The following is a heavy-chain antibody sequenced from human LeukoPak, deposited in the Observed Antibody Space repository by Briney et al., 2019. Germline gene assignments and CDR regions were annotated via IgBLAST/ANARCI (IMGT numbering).Heavy chain of an antibody. CDR3: TRDIGSGNYYFFDY. D-gene: IGHD1-26*01. CDR2: ISWDGGNT. V-gene: IGHV3-43D*03. CDR1: GFNFDDHA. J-gene: IGHJ4*02. Sequence: GGSLRLSCAASGFNFDDHAMHWVRQAPGKGLEWVSLISWDGGNTYYADSVKGRFTISRDNSKSSLYLQMSSLRAEDTALYYCTRDIGSGNYYFFDYWGQGTLVTVSS.